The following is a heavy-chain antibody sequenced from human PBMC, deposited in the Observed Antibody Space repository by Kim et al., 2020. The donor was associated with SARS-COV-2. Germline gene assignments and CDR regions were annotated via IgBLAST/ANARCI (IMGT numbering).Heavy chain of an antibody. CDR1: GFTFSSYA. CDR3: AKEKGVLYYGSGGGMDV. CDR2: ISGSGGST. J-gene: IGHJ6*02. Sequence: GGSLRLSCAASGFTFSSYAMSWVRQAPGKGLEWVSAISGSGGSTYYADSVKGRFTISRDNSKNTLYLQMNSLRAEDTAVYYCAKEKGVLYYGSGGGMDVWGQGTTVTVSS. D-gene: IGHD3-10*01. V-gene: IGHV3-23*01.